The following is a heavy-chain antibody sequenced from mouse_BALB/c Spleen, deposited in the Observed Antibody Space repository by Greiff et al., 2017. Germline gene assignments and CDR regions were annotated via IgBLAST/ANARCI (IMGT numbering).Heavy chain of an antibody. CDR1: GFSLTGYG. CDR3: AREDDYDGGWFAY. D-gene: IGHD2-4*01. V-gene: IGHV2-6-7*01. CDR2: IWGDGST. Sequence: QVQLQQSGPGLVAPSQSLSITCTVSGFSLTGYGVNWVRQPPGKGLEWLGMIWGDGSTDYNSALKSRLSISKDNSKSQVFLKMNSLQTDDTARYYCAREDDYDGGWFAYWGQGTLVTVSA. J-gene: IGHJ3*01.